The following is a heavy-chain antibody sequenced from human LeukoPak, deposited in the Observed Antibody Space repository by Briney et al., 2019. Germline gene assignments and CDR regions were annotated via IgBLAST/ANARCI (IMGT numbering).Heavy chain of an antibody. Sequence: ASVTVSCKASGYTFTGYYMHWVRQAPGQGLEGMGWINPNSGGTNYAQKFQGRVTMTRDTSISTAYMELSRLRSDDTAVYYCARVSVQLERRYFDYWGQGTLVTVSS. CDR3: ARVSVQLERRYFDY. D-gene: IGHD1-1*01. CDR1: GYTFTGYY. J-gene: IGHJ4*02. CDR2: INPNSGGT. V-gene: IGHV1-2*02.